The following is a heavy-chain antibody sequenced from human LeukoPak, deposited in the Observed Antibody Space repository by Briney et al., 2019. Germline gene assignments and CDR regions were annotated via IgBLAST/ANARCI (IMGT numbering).Heavy chain of an antibody. J-gene: IGHJ4*02. V-gene: IGHV3-53*01. CDR3: ARRRDSGSLQHFDY. CDR2: IYSGGST. Sequence: PGGSLRLSCAASEFSVGSNYMTWVRQAPGKGLEWVSLIYSGGSTYYADSVKGRFTISRDNAKNSLYLQMNSLRAEDTAVHYCARRRDSGSLQHFDYWGQGTLVTVSS. CDR1: EFSVGSNY. D-gene: IGHD1-26*01.